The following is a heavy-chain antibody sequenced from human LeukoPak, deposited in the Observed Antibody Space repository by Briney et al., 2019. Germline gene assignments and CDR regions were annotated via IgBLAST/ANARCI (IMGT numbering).Heavy chain of an antibody. V-gene: IGHV1-18*01. Sequence: ASVKVSCKASGYTFTSYGISWVRQAPGQGPEWMGWISAYNGNTNYAQKLQGRVTMTTDTSTSTAYMELRSLRSDDTAVYYCARDRVNEGDNDYWGQGTLVTVSS. CDR3: ARDRVNEGDNDY. CDR1: GYTFTSYG. D-gene: IGHD2-21*02. J-gene: IGHJ4*02. CDR2: ISAYNGNT.